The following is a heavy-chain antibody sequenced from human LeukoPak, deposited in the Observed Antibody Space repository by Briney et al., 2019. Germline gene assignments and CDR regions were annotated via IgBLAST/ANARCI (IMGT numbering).Heavy chain of an antibody. Sequence: GGSLRLSCAASGFTFSNAWMSWVRQPPGKGLEWVGRIKSKTDGGTTDYAAPVKGRFTISRDNSKNTLYLQMNSLKTEDTAVYYCTTSDNYSNFPYYYYYYMDVWGKGTTVTVSS. V-gene: IGHV3-15*01. D-gene: IGHD4-11*01. CDR3: TTSDNYSNFPYYYYYYMDV. CDR2: IKSKTDGGTT. CDR1: GFTFSNAW. J-gene: IGHJ6*03.